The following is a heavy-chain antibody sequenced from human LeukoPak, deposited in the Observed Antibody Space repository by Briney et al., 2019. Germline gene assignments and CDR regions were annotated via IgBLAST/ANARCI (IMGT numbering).Heavy chain of an antibody. J-gene: IGHJ3*02. Sequence: ASVKVSCKLSGYTGIELSMHWVRQVPGKGLEWMGGFDPEDGETKYAQKFQGRVTMTEDTSTDTAYMELSRLTSEDTAVYYCAAHTISGVVTYASLIWGRGTLVTVSS. CDR3: AAHTISGVVTYASLI. D-gene: IGHD3-3*01. V-gene: IGHV1-24*01. CDR1: GYTGIELS. CDR2: FDPEDGET.